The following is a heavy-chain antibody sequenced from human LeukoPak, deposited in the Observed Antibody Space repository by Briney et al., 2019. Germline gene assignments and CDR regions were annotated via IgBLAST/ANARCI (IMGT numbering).Heavy chain of an antibody. Sequence: PGGSLRLSCAAPGFTFSTYGIHWVRQAPGKGLEWVAVISSDGANKFYVDSVQGRSTISRDNSKNTVYLQMNSLRAEDTAVYYCAKGGCTGWFDYFDYWGQGTPVTVSS. CDR1: GFTFSTYG. J-gene: IGHJ4*02. D-gene: IGHD2-8*02. V-gene: IGHV3-30*18. CDR3: AKGGCTGWFDYFDY. CDR2: ISSDGANK.